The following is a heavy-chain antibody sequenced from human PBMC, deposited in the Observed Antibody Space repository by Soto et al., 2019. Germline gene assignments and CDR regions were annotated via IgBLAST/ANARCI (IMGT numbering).Heavy chain of an antibody. Sequence: GSLRLSCAASGFTFSSYAMGWVRQAPGKGLEWVSIISGGGGSTYFADSVKGRFTISRDNSQNTVYLQMSSLRAEDTALYYCAKALEMATIAISFDYWGQGTLVTVSS. CDR1: GFTFSSYA. CDR3: AKALEMATIAISFDY. V-gene: IGHV3-23*01. J-gene: IGHJ4*02. CDR2: ISGGGGST. D-gene: IGHD5-12*01.